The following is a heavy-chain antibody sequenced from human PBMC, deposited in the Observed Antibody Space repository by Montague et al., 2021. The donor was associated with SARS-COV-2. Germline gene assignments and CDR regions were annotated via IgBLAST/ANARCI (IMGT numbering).Heavy chain of an antibody. V-gene: IGHV4-59*01. Sequence: SETLSLTCTVSGGSISNFYWSWLRQPPGRGLEWIAYVFYSGTTSYNPSLKSRATISVDTSKNQFSLRLDSVTAADTAVYYCARDQSDRPRWYFDFWGRGTLVTVSS. J-gene: IGHJ2*01. CDR3: ARDQSDRPRWYFDF. CDR1: GGSISNFY. CDR2: VFYSGTT.